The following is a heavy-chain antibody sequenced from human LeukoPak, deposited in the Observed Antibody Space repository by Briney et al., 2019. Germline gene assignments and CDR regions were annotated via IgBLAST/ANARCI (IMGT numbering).Heavy chain of an antibody. CDR2: IVVGSGNT. D-gene: IGHD3-10*01. CDR1: GFTFTSSA. J-gene: IGHJ3*02. CDR3: AATRAYYYGSGSYAFDI. V-gene: IGHV1-58*02. Sequence: SVKVSCKASGFTFTSSAMQWVRQARGQRLEWIGWIVVGSGNTNYAQKFQERVTITRDMSTSTAYMELSSLRSEDTAVCYCAATRAYYYGSGSYAFDIWGQGTMVTVSS.